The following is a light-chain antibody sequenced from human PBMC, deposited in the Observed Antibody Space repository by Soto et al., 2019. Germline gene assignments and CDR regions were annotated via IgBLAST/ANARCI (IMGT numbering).Light chain of an antibody. Sequence: QSVLTQPPSVSAAPGQKVIISCSGSISNIGGNYVSWYQQLPGRAPKLVIFDNSKRPSGIPDRFSGSKSGSSATLGVTGLQTGDEADYYCGTWDSDLSAEVFGGGTKLTVL. J-gene: IGLJ3*02. CDR1: ISNIGGNY. V-gene: IGLV1-51*01. CDR3: GTWDSDLSAEV. CDR2: DNS.